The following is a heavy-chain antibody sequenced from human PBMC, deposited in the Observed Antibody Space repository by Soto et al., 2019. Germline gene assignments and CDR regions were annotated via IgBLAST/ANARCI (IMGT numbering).Heavy chain of an antibody. V-gene: IGHV4-31*03. CDR1: GGSISSGGYY. J-gene: IGHJ4*02. Sequence: QVQLQESGPGLVKPLQTLSLTCTVSGGSISSGGYYWSWIRQHPGKGLEWIGYIYHSGSTYHNPSLKSRVTISVDTSKNQFSLKLSSVTAADTAVYYCARAEFSYDSTGYYGGYYYFDYWGQGTLVTVSS. CDR3: ARAEFSYDSTGYYGGYYYFDY. CDR2: IYHSGST. D-gene: IGHD3-22*01.